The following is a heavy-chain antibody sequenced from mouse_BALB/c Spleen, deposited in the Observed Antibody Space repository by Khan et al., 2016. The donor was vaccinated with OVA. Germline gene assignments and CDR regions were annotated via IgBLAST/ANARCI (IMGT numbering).Heavy chain of an antibody. CDR1: GFTFSSFV. CDR2: ISSAATYT. CDR3: TNGNYGWFAY. Sequence: EVELVESGGGLVEPGGSLKLPCAASGFTFSSFVMSWVRQTPEQRLEWVATISSAATYTHYPDSIKGRFTISRDNATNNLYLHMNSLRSDDTAIYYCTNGNYGWFAYWGLGTLVTVST. J-gene: IGHJ3*01. D-gene: IGHD2-1*01. V-gene: IGHV5-9-1*01.